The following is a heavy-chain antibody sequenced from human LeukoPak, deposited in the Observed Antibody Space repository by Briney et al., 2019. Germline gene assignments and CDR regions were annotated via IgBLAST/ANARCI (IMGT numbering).Heavy chain of an antibody. CDR2: ITNSGTYT. J-gene: IGHJ6*03. D-gene: IGHD1-26*01. CDR1: GFTFSNYN. CDR3: ARDPYSGNYGTYYYYYMDV. Sequence: PGGSLRLSCADSGFTFSNYNMNWVRQAPGKAMEWVSSITNSGTYTFYADSVKGRFTISRDNAKNSLYLQMDSLGPEDTAVYYCARDPYSGNYGTYYYYYMDVWGKGTTVTISS. V-gene: IGHV3-21*01.